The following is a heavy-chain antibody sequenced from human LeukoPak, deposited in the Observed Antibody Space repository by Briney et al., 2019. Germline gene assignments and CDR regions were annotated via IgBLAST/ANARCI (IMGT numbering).Heavy chain of an antibody. CDR2: ITTGRGET. V-gene: IGHV1-3*03. J-gene: IGHJ4*02. CDR1: GYTFTDYA. D-gene: IGHD1-26*01. Sequence: ASVKVSCKASGYTFTDYALHWVRQAPGQSLEWMGWITTGRGETRYSQEFQRRITFTRDTSASTVYMDLSDLRSEDTAVYYCARDKPYSGSYSGLDYWGQGTLVTVSS. CDR3: ARDKPYSGSYSGLDY.